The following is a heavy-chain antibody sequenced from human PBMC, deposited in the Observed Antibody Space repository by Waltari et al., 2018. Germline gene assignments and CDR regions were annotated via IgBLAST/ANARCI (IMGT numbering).Heavy chain of an antibody. V-gene: IGHV3-30*02. J-gene: IGHJ6*03. CDR1: GFTFSNHA. CDR3: AKGHLYGSGSSYYYYNMDV. CDR2: IRFDGSGK. Sequence: QVQLVESGGGVVQPGGSLRLSCAASGFTFSNHAMHWVRQAPGTGLEWVAFIRFDGSGKNSIDSVKVQFNIYRNNSNNTLYLQMNSLIVEDTAVYYFAKGHLYGSGSSYYYYNMDVWGKGTTVTISS. D-gene: IGHD3-10*01.